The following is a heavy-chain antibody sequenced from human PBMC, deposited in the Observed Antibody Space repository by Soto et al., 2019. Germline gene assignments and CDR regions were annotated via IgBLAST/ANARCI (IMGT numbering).Heavy chain of an antibody. CDR3: ARDRDGYNLFDY. J-gene: IGHJ4*02. CDR1: GYTFTSYY. D-gene: IGHD5-12*01. CDR2: INPSGGST. Sequence: ASVKVSCKASGYTFTSYYIHWVRQAPGQGLEWMGIINPSGGSTSYAQKLQGRVALTRDTSTSTVYMELSSLRSEDTAVYYCARDRDGYNLFDYWGQGTLVTVSS. V-gene: IGHV1-46*04.